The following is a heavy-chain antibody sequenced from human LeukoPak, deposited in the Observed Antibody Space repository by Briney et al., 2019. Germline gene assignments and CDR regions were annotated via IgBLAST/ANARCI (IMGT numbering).Heavy chain of an antibody. CDR1: DYTFTSYG. J-gene: IGHJ4*02. Sequence: ASVKVSCKTSDYTFTSYGISWVRQAPGQGLEWMGWINTYTGNTNYAQKFQGRVTMTTDTSTSTAYMELRSLRSDDAAAYYCARQAAGYSSGWYQFHFDYWGQGTLVTVSS. V-gene: IGHV1-18*04. D-gene: IGHD6-19*01. CDR2: INTYTGNT. CDR3: ARQAAGYSSGWYQFHFDY.